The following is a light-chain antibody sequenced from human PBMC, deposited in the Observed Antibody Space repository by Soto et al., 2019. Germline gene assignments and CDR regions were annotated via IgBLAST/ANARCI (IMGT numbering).Light chain of an antibody. CDR1: HDINNH. V-gene: IGKV1-33*01. CDR2: DAS. Sequence: DIQMTQSPSSLSASIGDTVTITCQASHDINNHLNWYQQKPGKAPKLLIYDASNLETGVPSRFSGSGSWTDFTLTISSLQPEDITTYDYQHSENLPRTFGQGTKLDIK. J-gene: IGKJ2*01. CDR3: QHSENLPRT.